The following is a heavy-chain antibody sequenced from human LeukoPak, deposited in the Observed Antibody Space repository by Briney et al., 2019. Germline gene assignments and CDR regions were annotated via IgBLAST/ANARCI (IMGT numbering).Heavy chain of an antibody. CDR2: INHSGST. CDR1: GGSFSGYY. J-gene: IGHJ6*02. V-gene: IGHV4-34*01. Sequence: LETLSLTCAVYGGSFSGYYWSWIRQPPRKGLEWIGEINHSGSTNYNPSLKSRVTISVDTSKNQFSLKLSSVTAADTAVYYCARWIQLWLVPSRPHGMDVWGQGTTVTVSS. D-gene: IGHD5-18*01. CDR3: ARWIQLWLVPSRPHGMDV.